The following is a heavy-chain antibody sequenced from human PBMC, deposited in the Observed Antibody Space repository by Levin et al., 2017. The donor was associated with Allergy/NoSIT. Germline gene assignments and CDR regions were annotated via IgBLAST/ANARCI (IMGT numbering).Heavy chain of an antibody. V-gene: IGHV3-20*04. CDR3: ARVRYCSGGNCYYAFDI. J-gene: IGHJ3*02. D-gene: IGHD2-15*01. CDR1: GFTFDDSG. Sequence: LSGGSLRLSCAASGFTFDDSGMTWVRQAPGKGLEWVSGINWNGGSTGYADSVKGRFTISRDNAKNSLYLQMNSLRAEDTALYYCARVRYCSGGNCYYAFDIWGQGTMVTVSS. CDR2: INWNGGST.